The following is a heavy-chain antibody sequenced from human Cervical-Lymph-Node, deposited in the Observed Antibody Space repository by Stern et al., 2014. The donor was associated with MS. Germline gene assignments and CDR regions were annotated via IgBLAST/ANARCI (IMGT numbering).Heavy chain of an antibody. CDR1: GCTFSNYG. V-gene: IGHV1-69*06. J-gene: IGHJ4*02. Sequence: VQLVQSEAEVKKPGASVKVSCKASGCTFSNYGISWVRQAPGQGLEWMGGIIPVFGSGNYAPKFPGRVTITEDTSTSTGYMEMHSLRSEDTAVYYCARGGVSGIYVAFDSWGQGTQVTVSS. CDR2: IIPVFGSG. CDR3: ARGGVSGIYVAFDS. D-gene: IGHD1-26*01.